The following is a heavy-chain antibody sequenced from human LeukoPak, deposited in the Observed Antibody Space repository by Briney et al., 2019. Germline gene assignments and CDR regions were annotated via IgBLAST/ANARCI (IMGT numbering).Heavy chain of an antibody. CDR2: IYYSGST. CDR1: GGSMSSSSYY. D-gene: IGHD3-9*01. CDR3: ARDRFNYDILTGYPMHKTDAFDI. J-gene: IGHJ3*02. Sequence: SETLSLTCTVSGGSMSSSSYYWGWIRQPPGKGLEWIGSIYYSGSTYYNPSLKSRVTISVDTSKNQFSLKLSSVTAADTAVYYCARDRFNYDILTGYPMHKTDAFDIWGQGTMVTVSS. V-gene: IGHV4-39*07.